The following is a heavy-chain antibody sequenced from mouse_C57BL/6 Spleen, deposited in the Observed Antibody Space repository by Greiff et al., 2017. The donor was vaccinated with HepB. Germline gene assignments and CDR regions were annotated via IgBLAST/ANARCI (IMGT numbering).Heavy chain of an antibody. D-gene: IGHD1-1*01. CDR2: IRNKANGYTT. J-gene: IGHJ2*01. V-gene: IGHV7-3*01. CDR3: ARSGLRPSIDY. Sequence: DVKLQESGGGLVQPGGSLSLSCAASGFTFTDYYMSWVRQPPGKALEWLGFIRNKANGYTTEYSESVKGRFTISSDNSQSILYLQMNALRAEDSATYCCARSGLRPSIDYWGQGTTLTVSS. CDR1: GFTFTDYY.